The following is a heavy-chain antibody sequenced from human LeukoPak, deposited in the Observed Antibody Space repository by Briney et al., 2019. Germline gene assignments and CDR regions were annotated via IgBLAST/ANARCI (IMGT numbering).Heavy chain of an antibody. CDR2: ISAYNGNT. J-gene: IGHJ4*02. CDR1: GYTFTSYG. D-gene: IGHD6-13*01. CDR3: ARHADSISWFLSASYYFDY. V-gene: IGHV1-18*01. Sequence: ASVKVSCKASGYTFTSYGISWVRQAPGQGLEWMGWISAYNGNTNYAQKLQGRVTMTTDTSTSTAYMELRSLRSDDTAVYYCARHADSISWFLSASYYFDYWGQGTLVTVSS.